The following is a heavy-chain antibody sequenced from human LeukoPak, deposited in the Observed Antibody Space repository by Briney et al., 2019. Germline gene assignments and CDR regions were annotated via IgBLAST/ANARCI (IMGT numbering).Heavy chain of an antibody. Sequence: ASVKVSCKASGYTFTSYGISWVRQAPGQGLEWMGWISAYNGNTNYAQKLQGRVTMTTDTSTSTAYMELRSLRSDDTAVYYCAAETTDHYYYYYGMDVWGQGTTVTVSS. V-gene: IGHV1-18*01. CDR1: GYTFTSYG. CDR3: AAETTDHYYYYYGMDV. CDR2: ISAYNGNT. J-gene: IGHJ6*02. D-gene: IGHD4-11*01.